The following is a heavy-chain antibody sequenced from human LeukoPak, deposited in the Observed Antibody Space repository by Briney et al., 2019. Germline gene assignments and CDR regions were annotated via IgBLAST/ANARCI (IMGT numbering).Heavy chain of an antibody. Sequence: PSETLSLTCTVSGGSISSSSRYWGWIRQPPGKGLEWIGSIYYSGSTYYNPSLKSRVTISVDTSKNQFSLKLSSVTAADTAVYYCARRYNSVLWFGELEYYFDYWGQGTLVTVSS. CDR3: ARRYNSVLWFGELEYYFDY. CDR1: GGSISSSSRY. V-gene: IGHV4-39*01. J-gene: IGHJ4*02. D-gene: IGHD3-10*01. CDR2: IYYSGST.